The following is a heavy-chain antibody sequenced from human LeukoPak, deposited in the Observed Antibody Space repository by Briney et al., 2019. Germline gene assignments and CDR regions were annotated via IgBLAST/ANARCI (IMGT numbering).Heavy chain of an antibody. V-gene: IGHV4-59*12. Sequence: SETLSLTCTVSGGSISSYYWSWIRQPPGKGLEWIAYIYYSGSTNYNPSLKSRVTISVDTSKNQFSLKLSSVTAADTAVYYCARDTYYYDSSGYSGDYWGQGTLVTVSS. D-gene: IGHD3-22*01. J-gene: IGHJ4*02. CDR2: IYYSGST. CDR1: GGSISSYY. CDR3: ARDTYYYDSSGYSGDY.